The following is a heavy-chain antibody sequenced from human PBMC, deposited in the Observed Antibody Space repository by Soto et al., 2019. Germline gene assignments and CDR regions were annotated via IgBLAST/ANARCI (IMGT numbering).Heavy chain of an antibody. D-gene: IGHD1-26*01. CDR3: AIDCSGSPCGMDV. CDR2: IIPIFGTA. Sequence: SAKVSCKATGGTFSSYAISWVRQAPGQGLEWMGGIIPIFGTANYAQKFQGRVTITADESTSTAYMELSSLRSEDTAVYYCAIDCSGSPCGMDVWGQGTTVTVAS. J-gene: IGHJ6*02. V-gene: IGHV1-69*13. CDR1: GGTFSSYA.